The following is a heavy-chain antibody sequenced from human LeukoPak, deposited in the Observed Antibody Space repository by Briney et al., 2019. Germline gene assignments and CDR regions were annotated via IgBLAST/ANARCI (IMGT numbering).Heavy chain of an antibody. CDR1: GFTFSMYS. J-gene: IGHJ4*02. CDR3: ARVLAGYDY. D-gene: IGHD2-15*01. Sequence: GGSLRLSCAASGFTFSMYSMHWVRQAPGKGLECVSAINSYGSSTYYADSVRGRFTISSDNSKNTLYLQMGNLITEDMAVYYCARVLAGYDYWGQGTLVTVSS. V-gene: IGHV3-64*02. CDR2: INSYGSST.